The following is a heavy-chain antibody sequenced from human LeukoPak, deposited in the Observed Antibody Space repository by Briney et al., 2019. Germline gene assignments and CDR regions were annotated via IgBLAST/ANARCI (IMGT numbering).Heavy chain of an antibody. Sequence: SSETLSLTCTVSGGSISSGSYYWSWIRQPAGKGLEWIGRIYTSGSTNYNPSLKSRVTISVDTSKNQFSLKLSSVTAADTAVYYCARDLSFFDYWGQGTLVTVSS. CDR2: IYTSGST. CDR3: ARDLSFFDY. CDR1: GGSISSGSYY. J-gene: IGHJ4*02. D-gene: IGHD2-15*01. V-gene: IGHV4-61*02.